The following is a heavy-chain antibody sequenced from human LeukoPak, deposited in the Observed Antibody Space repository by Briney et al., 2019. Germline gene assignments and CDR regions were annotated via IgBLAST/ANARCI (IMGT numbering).Heavy chain of an antibody. Sequence: GGSLRLSCAASGFTFSNTAMSWVRQAPGKGPEWVSAISSSADITYHADSVKGRFTISRDNSKNTLLLQMNSLRAEDTAVYYCAKLLGYCSGGSCPSSYWGQGTLVTVSS. J-gene: IGHJ4*02. CDR2: ISSSADIT. CDR1: GFTFSNTA. D-gene: IGHD2-15*01. V-gene: IGHV3-23*01. CDR3: AKLLGYCSGGSCPSSY.